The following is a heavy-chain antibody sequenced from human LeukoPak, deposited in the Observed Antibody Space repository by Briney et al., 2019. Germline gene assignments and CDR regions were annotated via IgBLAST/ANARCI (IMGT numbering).Heavy chain of an antibody. CDR2: IKQDGSEK. CDR1: GFTFSSYW. D-gene: IGHD3-16*02. J-gene: IGHJ4*02. CDR3: ASRRLRLGELSLYFDY. Sequence: SGGSLRLSCAASGFTFSSYWMSWVRQAPGKGLEWVANIKQDGSEKYYVDSVKGRFTISRDNAKNSLYLQMNSLRAEDTAVYYCASRRLRLGELSLYFDYRGQGTLVTVSS. V-gene: IGHV3-7*01.